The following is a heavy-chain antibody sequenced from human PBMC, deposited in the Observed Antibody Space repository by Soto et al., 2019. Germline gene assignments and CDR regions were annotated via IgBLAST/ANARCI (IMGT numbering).Heavy chain of an antibody. CDR1: GGSVSSGFHY. D-gene: IGHD2-21*02. CDR2: IYYSGST. J-gene: IGHJ4*02. CDR3: ARRPATAFYYFDY. Sequence: QVQLQESGPGLVKPSETLSLTCTVSGGSVSSGFHYWSWIRQPPGKGLEWIGNIYYSGSTNYNPSLKSRVTISVDTSKNKFSLKLNSVTAADTAVYYCARRPATAFYYFDYWGQGTLVTVSS. V-gene: IGHV4-61*01.